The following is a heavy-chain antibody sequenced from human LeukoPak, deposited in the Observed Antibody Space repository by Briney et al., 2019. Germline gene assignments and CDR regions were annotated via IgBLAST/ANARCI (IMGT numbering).Heavy chain of an antibody. CDR3: ARLSYYDNSGYPDY. J-gene: IGHJ4*02. CDR1: GGSISTSNYY. Sequence: SETLSLTCTVSGGSISTSNYYWGWLRQPPGKGLEWIGTIYYSGSTYYNPSLKSRITISVDTSKNQFSLNLNSVTAADTALYYCARLSYYDNSGYPDYWGQGTLVTVSS. V-gene: IGHV4-39*01. D-gene: IGHD3-22*01. CDR2: IYYSGST.